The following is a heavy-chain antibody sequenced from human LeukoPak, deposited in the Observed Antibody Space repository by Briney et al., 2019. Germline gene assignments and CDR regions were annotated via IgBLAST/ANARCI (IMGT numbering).Heavy chain of an antibody. CDR2: INPNSGGT. J-gene: IGHJ3*02. CDR3: ARDLGGGTGPFDI. CDR1: GYTSTGYY. D-gene: IGHD2-15*01. Sequence: GASVKVSCKASGYTSTGYYMHWVRQAPGQGLEWMGWINPNSGGTNYAQKFQGRVTMTRDTSISTAYMELSRLRSDDTAVYYCARDLGGGTGPFDIWGQGTMVTVSS. V-gene: IGHV1-2*02.